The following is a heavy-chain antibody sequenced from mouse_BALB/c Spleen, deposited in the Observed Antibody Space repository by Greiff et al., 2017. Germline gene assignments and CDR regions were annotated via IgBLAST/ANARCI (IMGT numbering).Heavy chain of an antibody. CDR2: SRNKANDYTT. CDR3: ARDARDGYDRYFDD. CDR1: GFTFSVSY. J-gene: IGHJ1*01. D-gene: IGHD2-2*01. Sequence: EVKVVESGGGLVQPGGSLRLSCATSGFTFSVSYMEWVRPPPGKRLGWIAASRNKANDYTTEYSASVKGRFIVSRDTSQSILYLQMNALRAEDTDIYDWARDARDGYDRYFDDWGAGTTVTVSS. V-gene: IGHV7-1*02.